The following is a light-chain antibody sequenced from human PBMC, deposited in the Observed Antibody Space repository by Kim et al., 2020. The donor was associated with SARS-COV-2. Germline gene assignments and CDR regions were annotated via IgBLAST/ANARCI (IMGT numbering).Light chain of an antibody. CDR3: QSADGSGTV. J-gene: IGLJ2*01. CDR1: ALPRQY. CDR2: KDS. V-gene: IGLV3-25*03. Sequence: GSPGKTDKITCAGDALPRQYAYWYQQKAGQDTLLLINKDSERPLGIPDRFSGSSAGTTVTLTISGVQAEDEADYFCQSADGSGTVFGGGTQLTVL.